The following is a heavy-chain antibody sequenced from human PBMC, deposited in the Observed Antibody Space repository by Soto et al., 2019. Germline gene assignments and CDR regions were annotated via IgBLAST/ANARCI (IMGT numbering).Heavy chain of an antibody. CDR3: ARIHWSQSRLDY. V-gene: IGHV4-30-2*01. CDR1: GCSSDSTDYS. Sequence: SETLSLTCALSGCSSDSTDYSLTWIRQPPGKGLEWIGYVSHRGTAYSIPSLNGRLTLSMDSSQTQFSLKLTSVTAAVSAVYYCARIHWSQSRLDYWGRGILVTVS. D-gene: IGHD6-13*01. CDR2: VSHRGTA. J-gene: IGHJ4*02.